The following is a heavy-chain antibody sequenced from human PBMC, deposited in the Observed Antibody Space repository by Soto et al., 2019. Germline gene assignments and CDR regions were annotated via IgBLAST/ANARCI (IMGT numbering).Heavy chain of an antibody. D-gene: IGHD6-13*01. V-gene: IGHV1-18*01. CDR3: ARGSSPDLTRQDY. J-gene: IGHJ4*02. CDR2: VSGYTFDT. Sequence: ASVKVSCKASGYSFTSYGISWVRQAPGQGLEWMGWVSGYTFDTNYAQKFQGRVTITADKSTSTAYMELSSLRSEDTAVYYCARGSSPDLTRQDYWGQGTLVTVSS. CDR1: GYSFTSYG.